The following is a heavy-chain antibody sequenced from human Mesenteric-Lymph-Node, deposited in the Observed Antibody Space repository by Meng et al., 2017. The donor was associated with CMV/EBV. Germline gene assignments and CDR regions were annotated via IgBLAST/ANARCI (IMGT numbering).Heavy chain of an antibody. V-gene: IGHV3-53*01. CDR2: IYTGGNT. Sequence: GESLKISCVASGFTVSSNFMSWVRQAPGKGLEWVSTIYTGGNTYYSDSVKGRLTISRDNSENTLYLQMNSLRPEDTAVYHCARYCSSTTCYTGPGTMDVWGQGTTVTVSS. J-gene: IGHJ6*02. CDR1: GFTVSSNF. CDR3: ARYCSSTTCYTGPGTMDV. D-gene: IGHD2-2*02.